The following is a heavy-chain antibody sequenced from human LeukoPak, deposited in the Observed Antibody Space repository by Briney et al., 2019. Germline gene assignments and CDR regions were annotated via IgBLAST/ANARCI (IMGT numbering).Heavy chain of an antibody. V-gene: IGHV1-18*01. CDR2: ISAYNGNT. J-gene: IGHJ4*02. Sequence: ASVKVSCKASGYTFTSYDINWVRQATGQGLEWMGWISAYNGNTNYAQKLQGRVTMTTDTSTSTAYMELRSLRSDDTAVYYCASPDGDCSSASCPFDYWGQGTLVTVSS. CDR3: ASPDGDCSSASCPFDY. CDR1: GYTFTSYD. D-gene: IGHD2-2*01.